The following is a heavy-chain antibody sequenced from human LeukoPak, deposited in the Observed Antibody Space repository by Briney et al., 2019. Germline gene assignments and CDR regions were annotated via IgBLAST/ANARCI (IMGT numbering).Heavy chain of an antibody. CDR1: GGSISSGSYY. D-gene: IGHD2-15*01. CDR3: ARVPFHCSGGSCYSEGYYYYMDV. CDR2: IYTSGST. Sequence: PSETLSLTCTVSGGSISSGSYYWSWIRQPAGKGLEWIGRIYTSGSTNYNPSLKSRVTISVDTSKNQFSLKLSSVTAADTAVYYCARVPFHCSGGSCYSEGYYYYMDVWGKGTTVTVSS. V-gene: IGHV4-61*02. J-gene: IGHJ6*03.